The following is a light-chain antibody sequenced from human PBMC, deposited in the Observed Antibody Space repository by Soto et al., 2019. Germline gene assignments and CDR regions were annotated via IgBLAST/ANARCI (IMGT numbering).Light chain of an antibody. J-gene: IGLJ2*01. V-gene: IGLV2-23*01. CDR1: SRDVGSYNL. Sequence: QSVLTQSASVSGSPGQSITISCTGTSRDVGSYNLVSWYQQHPGKAPKLMIYEGSKRPSGVSNRFSGSKSGNTASLTISGLQAEDEADYYCCSYAGSSTSVVFGGGTKLTVL. CDR3: CSYAGSSTSVV. CDR2: EGS.